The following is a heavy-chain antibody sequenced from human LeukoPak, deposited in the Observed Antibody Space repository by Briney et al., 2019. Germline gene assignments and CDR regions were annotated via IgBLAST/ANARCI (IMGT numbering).Heavy chain of an antibody. J-gene: IGHJ3*02. D-gene: IGHD5-12*01. Sequence: PGGSLRLSCAASGFTFDDYAMHWVRQAPGKGLVWVSRINSDGSSTSYADSVKGRFTISRDNAKNTLYLQMNSLRAEDTAVYYCARRGVATGRSGAFDIWGQGTMVTVSS. CDR3: ARRGVATGRSGAFDI. V-gene: IGHV3-74*01. CDR1: GFTFDDYA. CDR2: INSDGSST.